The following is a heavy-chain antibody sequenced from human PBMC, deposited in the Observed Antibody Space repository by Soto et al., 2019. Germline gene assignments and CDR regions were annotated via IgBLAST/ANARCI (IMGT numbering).Heavy chain of an antibody. CDR2: IIPIFGTD. CDR3: ARADNYHDSSEYYRHNYWSFDL. Sequence: QVQLVQSGAEVKKPGSSVKVSCKASGGTFSSYAISWVRQAPGQGLEWMGGIIPIFGTDNYAQKFQGSVTITPDKSTSTAYTELSNLRVDDPAVYSCARADNYHDSSEYYRHNYWSFDLLGRCTLVTVS. V-gene: IGHV1-69*06. CDR1: GGTFSSYA. D-gene: IGHD3-22*01. J-gene: IGHJ2*01.